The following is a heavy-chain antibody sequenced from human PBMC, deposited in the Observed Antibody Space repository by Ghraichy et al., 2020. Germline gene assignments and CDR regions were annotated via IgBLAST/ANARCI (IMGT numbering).Heavy chain of an antibody. CDR1: GGSISSSNYY. Sequence: SETLSLTCTVSGGSISSSNYYWGWLRQSPGRGLEWIGSTYYNWNTFYNPSLKSRVSISVDKSKNHFSLKLGSVTAADTAFYYCASHNYYGSGTSNWVFDNWGQGALGTVSS. CDR2: TYYNWNT. D-gene: IGHD3-10*01. J-gene: IGHJ4*02. CDR3: ASHNYYGSGTSNWVFDN. V-gene: IGHV4-39*02.